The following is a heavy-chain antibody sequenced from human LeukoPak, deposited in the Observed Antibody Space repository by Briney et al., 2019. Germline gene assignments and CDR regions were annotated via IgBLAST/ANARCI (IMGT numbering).Heavy chain of an antibody. D-gene: IGHD6-19*01. CDR1: GFTFSNYA. CDR3: AKVSGYSSGWLDYFDY. V-gene: IGHV3-23*01. Sequence: GGSLRLSCTASGFTFSNYAMSWVRQAPGKGLEWVSAISGSGGSTYYADSVKGRFTISRDNSKNTLYLQMNSLRAEDTAVYYCAKVSGYSSGWLDYFDYWGQGTLVTVSS. CDR2: ISGSGGST. J-gene: IGHJ4*02.